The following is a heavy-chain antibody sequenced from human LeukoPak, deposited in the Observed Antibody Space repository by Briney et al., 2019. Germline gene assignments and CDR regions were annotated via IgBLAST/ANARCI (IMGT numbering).Heavy chain of an antibody. D-gene: IGHD3-10*01. CDR2: FHPKDADM. CDR1: GYTVTEVA. CDR3: ASSWFGELLGIV. V-gene: IGHV1-24*01. J-gene: IGHJ4*02. Sequence: ASVKVSCKVSGYTVTEVAIHWVRQTPGEGLEWMGGFHPKDADMIYAQKFQGRVTMTTDTSTSTAYMELRSLRSDDTAVYYCASSWFGELLGIVWGQGTLVTVSS.